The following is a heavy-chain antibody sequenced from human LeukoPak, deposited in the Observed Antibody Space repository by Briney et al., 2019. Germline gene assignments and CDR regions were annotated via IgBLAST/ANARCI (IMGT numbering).Heavy chain of an antibody. D-gene: IGHD3-10*01. Sequence: GTSLRLSCAASGFTFTKYGMHWVRQAPGKGLEWAALITYDGYYKYYSDSVKGRFTISSDTSKNTLYLQMNSLRAEDKAVYYCARDLSPVVRASPMGYWDQGTPVTVSS. CDR1: GFTFTKYG. V-gene: IGHV3-30*03. CDR3: ARDLSPVVRASPMGY. CDR2: ITYDGYYK. J-gene: IGHJ4*02.